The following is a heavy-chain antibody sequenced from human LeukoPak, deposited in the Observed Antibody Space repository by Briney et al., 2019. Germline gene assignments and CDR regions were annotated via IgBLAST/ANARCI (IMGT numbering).Heavy chain of an antibody. V-gene: IGHV4-59*01. CDR3: AREVVVPAAGDYYYMDV. CDR2: IYYSGST. Sequence: SETLSPTCTVPGASISSSYWSWIRKPPGKGLKWIGFIYYSGSTNYNPSLKSRVTISVDTSKNQFSLKLSSVTAADTAVYYCAREVVVPAAGDYYYMDVWGKGTTVTVSS. D-gene: IGHD2-2*01. CDR1: GASISSSY. J-gene: IGHJ6*03.